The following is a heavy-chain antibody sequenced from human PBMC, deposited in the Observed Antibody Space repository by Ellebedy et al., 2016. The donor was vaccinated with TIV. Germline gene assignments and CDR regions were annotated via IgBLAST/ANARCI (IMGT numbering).Heavy chain of an antibody. V-gene: IGHV4-4*02. J-gene: IGHJ5*02. D-gene: IGHD3-16*02. CDR1: GGSISSSNW. Sequence: SETLSLTXAVSGGSISSSNWWSWVRPPPGKGLEWIGEIYHSGSTNYNPSLKSRVTISVDKSKNQFSLKLSSVTAADTAVYYCARVGGFRGVVIVVAWFDPWGQGTLVTVSS. CDR2: IYHSGST. CDR3: ARVGGFRGVVIVVAWFDP.